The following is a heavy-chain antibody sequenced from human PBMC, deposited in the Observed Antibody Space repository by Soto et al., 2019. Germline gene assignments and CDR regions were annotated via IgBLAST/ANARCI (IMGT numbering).Heavy chain of an antibody. D-gene: IGHD3-10*01. CDR3: AKGSFGFDY. CDR2: IYSGGSK. CDR1: GFSISGHY. Sequence: EVQLVESGGGLIQPGGSLRLSCAASGFSISGHYMTWVRQAPGMGLEWVSLIYSGGSKYYADSVKGRFTTSRDNSKNTLYLQMNSLRAEDTAIYYCAKGSFGFDYWGQGTLVTVSS. J-gene: IGHJ4*02. V-gene: IGHV3-53*01.